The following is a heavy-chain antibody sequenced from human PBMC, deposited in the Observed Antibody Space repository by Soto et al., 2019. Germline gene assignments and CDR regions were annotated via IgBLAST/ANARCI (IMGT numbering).Heavy chain of an antibody. CDR3: ARDLAYCGGDCYEDDAFDI. D-gene: IGHD2-21*01. Sequence: ASVKVSCKASGGTFSSYTISWVRQAPGQGLEWMGRIIPILGIANYAQKLQGRVTITADKSTSTAYMELSSLRSEDTAVYYCARDLAYCGGDCYEDDAFDIWGQGTMVTVSS. CDR1: GGTFSSYT. V-gene: IGHV1-69*04. J-gene: IGHJ3*02. CDR2: IIPILGIA.